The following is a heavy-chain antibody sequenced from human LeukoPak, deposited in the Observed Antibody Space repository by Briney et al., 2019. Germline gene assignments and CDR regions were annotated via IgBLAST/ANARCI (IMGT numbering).Heavy chain of an antibody. Sequence: PGGSLRLSCTASRITLRSNWMTWVRQAPGKGLEWVANIRPDGTIKHYLDSVNGRFTISRDNAKNSLYLQMDSLRGEDTAVYYCARDTSPAESGLAYDAFDLWGQGTMVTVSS. D-gene: IGHD1-26*01. CDR1: RITLRSNW. CDR3: ARDTSPAESGLAYDAFDL. CDR2: IRPDGTIK. J-gene: IGHJ3*01. V-gene: IGHV3-7*01.